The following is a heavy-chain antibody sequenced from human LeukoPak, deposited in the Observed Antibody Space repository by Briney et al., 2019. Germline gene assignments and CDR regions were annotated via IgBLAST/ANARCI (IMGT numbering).Heavy chain of an antibody. V-gene: IGHV4-4*07. D-gene: IGHD2-2*01. CDR1: GGSISSYY. Sequence: SETLSLTCTVSGGSISSYYWSWIRQPAGKGLEWIGRIYTSGSTNYNPSLKSRVTMSVDTSKNQFSLKLSSVTAADTAVYYCARDTLGVYCSSTSCYHYYYYMDVWGKGITVTVSS. CDR3: ARDTLGVYCSSTSCYHYYYYMDV. J-gene: IGHJ6*03. CDR2: IYTSGST.